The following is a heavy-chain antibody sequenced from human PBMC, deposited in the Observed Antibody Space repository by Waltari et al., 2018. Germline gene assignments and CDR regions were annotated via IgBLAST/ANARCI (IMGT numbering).Heavy chain of an antibody. D-gene: IGHD2-15*01. CDR2: VLRTGKT. CDR1: GDSVTSPNW. V-gene: IGHV4-4*02. J-gene: IGHJ4*02. CDR3: ARDRGRGLYLDV. Sequence: QLQLQESGPGLVTPSGTLSLTCAVSGDSVTSPNWWSWVRQSPQRGLEWIGQVLRTGKTNYSPSFASRVTMSLDASNNHFSLKLTSATAADTAVYYCARDRGRGLYLDVWGPGTLVTVSP.